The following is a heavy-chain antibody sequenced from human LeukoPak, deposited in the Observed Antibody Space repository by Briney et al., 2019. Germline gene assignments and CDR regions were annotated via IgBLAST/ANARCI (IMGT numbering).Heavy chain of an antibody. V-gene: IGHV3-30*04. CDR3: ARTGSSGRTAFDI. Sequence: PGRSLRLSCAASGFTFSSYAMHWVRQAPGKGLEWVAVISYDGSNKYYADSVKGRFTISRDNSKNTLYLQMNSLRAEDTAVYYCARTGSSGRTAFDIWGQGTVVTVSS. CDR1: GFTFSSYA. CDR2: ISYDGSNK. D-gene: IGHD6-19*01. J-gene: IGHJ3*02.